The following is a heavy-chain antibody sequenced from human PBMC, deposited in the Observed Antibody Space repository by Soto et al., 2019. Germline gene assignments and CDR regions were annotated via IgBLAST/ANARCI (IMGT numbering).Heavy chain of an antibody. D-gene: IGHD2-2*02. Sequence: GGSLRLSCTASGFTFSSYAMSWVRQAPGKGLEWVSAISGSGGSTYYADSVKGRFTISRDNSKKTLYLQMNSLRAEDTAVYYCAKGVSSAAIGDAFDIWGQGTMVTVSS. CDR1: GFTFSSYA. CDR3: AKGVSSAAIGDAFDI. V-gene: IGHV3-23*01. CDR2: ISGSGGST. J-gene: IGHJ3*02.